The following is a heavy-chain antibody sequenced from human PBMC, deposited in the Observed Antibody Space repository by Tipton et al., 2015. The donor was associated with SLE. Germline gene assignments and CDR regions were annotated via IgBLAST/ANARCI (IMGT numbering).Heavy chain of an antibody. CDR2: IYISGRT. V-gene: IGHV4-61*09. D-gene: IGHD3-22*01. CDR3: ARGVFDSRGYSNAFDM. CDR1: GDSISRGGDY. J-gene: IGHJ3*02. Sequence: TLSLTCSVSGDSISRGGDYWHWIRQPAGKGLEWIGQIYISGRTNYTPSLKSRVTISVDTSKNQFSLKVNSVTAADTAVYYCARGVFDSRGYSNAFDMWSQGTLATVSS.